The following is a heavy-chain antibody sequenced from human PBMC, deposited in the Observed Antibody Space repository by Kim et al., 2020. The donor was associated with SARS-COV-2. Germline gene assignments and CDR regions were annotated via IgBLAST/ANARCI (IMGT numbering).Heavy chain of an antibody. CDR1: GFTFTSRA. D-gene: IGHD6-19*01. CDR2: INNGGNP. Sequence: GGSLRLSCVASGFTFTSRAMSWVRQSPVKGLEWVASINNGGNPYYANSVKGRFTISRDITKDTLYLQMNSLRADDTALYYCAKDHPSNGWTAFDSWGQGT. J-gene: IGHJ4*02. CDR3: AKDHPSNGWTAFDS. V-gene: IGHV3-23*01.